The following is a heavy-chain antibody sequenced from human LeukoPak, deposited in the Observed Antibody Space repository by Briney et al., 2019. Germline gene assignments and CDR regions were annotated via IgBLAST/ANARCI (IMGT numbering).Heavy chain of an antibody. J-gene: IGHJ6*03. CDR1: GGSFSGYY. V-gene: IGHV4-34*01. D-gene: IGHD2-21*02. CDR2: INHSGST. Sequence: SETLSLTCAVYGGSFSGYYWSWIRQPPGKGLEWIGVINHSGSTNYNPSLKSRVTISVDTSKNQLSLKLSSVTAADTAVYYCARGLHVGVTVRRQYYYMDVWGKGTTVTVSS. CDR3: ARGLHVGVTVRRQYYYMDV.